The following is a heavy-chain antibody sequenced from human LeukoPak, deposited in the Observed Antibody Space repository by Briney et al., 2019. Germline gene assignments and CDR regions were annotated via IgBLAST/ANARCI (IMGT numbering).Heavy chain of an antibody. Sequence: PGGSLRLSCAASGFTFINFAMHWVRQAPGKGLEWVSIISSGGVLRYYADSVKGRFTISRDNSKNTLYLQLDSLRPEDTAVYFCATDSTYYYDSGSSGPHYFDNWGQGILVTVSS. V-gene: IGHV3-30*01. CDR3: ATDSTYYYDSGSSGPHYFDN. CDR2: ISSGGVLR. J-gene: IGHJ4*02. CDR1: GFTFINFA. D-gene: IGHD3-10*01.